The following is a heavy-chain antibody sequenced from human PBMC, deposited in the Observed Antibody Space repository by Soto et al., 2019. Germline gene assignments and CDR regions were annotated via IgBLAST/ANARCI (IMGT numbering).Heavy chain of an antibody. V-gene: IGHV3-30*18. D-gene: IGHD6-6*01. Sequence: GESLKISCAASGFTFSSYGMHWVRQAPGKGLEWVAVISYDGSNKYYADSVKGRFTISRDNSKNTLYLQMNSLRAEDTAVYYCAKDKASYSSSSGYYYGMDVWGQGTTVTVSS. CDR1: GFTFSSYG. CDR2: ISYDGSNK. CDR3: AKDKASYSSSSGYYYGMDV. J-gene: IGHJ6*02.